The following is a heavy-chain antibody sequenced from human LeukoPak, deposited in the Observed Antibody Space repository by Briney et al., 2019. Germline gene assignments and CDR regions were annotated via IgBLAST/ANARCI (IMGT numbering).Heavy chain of an antibody. V-gene: IGHV3-21*01. CDR3: AKTVGATQGDYFDY. CDR2: ISSSSSYI. CDR1: GFTFSSYS. Sequence: GGSLRLSCAASGFTFSSYSMNWVRQAPGKGLEWVSSISSSSSYIYYADSVKGRFTISRDNAKNSLYVQMNSLRAEDTAVYYCAKTVGATQGDYFDYWGQGTLVTVSS. J-gene: IGHJ4*02. D-gene: IGHD1-26*01.